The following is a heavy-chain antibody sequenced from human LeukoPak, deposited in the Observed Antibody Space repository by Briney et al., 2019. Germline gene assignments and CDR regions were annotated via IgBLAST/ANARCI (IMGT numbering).Heavy chain of an antibody. Sequence: GGSLRLSCAASEFTFTTYGMHWVRHAPGKGLEWVAFIYYDGSNIYYADYVKGRFTISRDISKNTLYLQMDSLRAEDTAIYYCARDWKTNSFDYWGQGTLVTVSS. V-gene: IGHV3-33*01. CDR1: EFTFTTYG. D-gene: IGHD1-1*01. CDR2: IYYDGSNI. J-gene: IGHJ4*02. CDR3: ARDWKTNSFDY.